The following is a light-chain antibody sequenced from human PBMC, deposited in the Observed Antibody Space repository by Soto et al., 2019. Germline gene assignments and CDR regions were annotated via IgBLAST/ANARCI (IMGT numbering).Light chain of an antibody. CDR3: QQYHTSPLT. CDR2: HAS. J-gene: IGKJ4*01. V-gene: IGKV3-20*01. Sequence: EVVLTQSPGTLAVSPGERSTLSFRASQSVSSYLAWYQQKPGQAPRLLVYHASNRATGVPDRFSGSGSGTDFTLTISRLEPEDFAVYYCQQYHTSPLTFGGGTKVDIK. CDR1: QSVSSY.